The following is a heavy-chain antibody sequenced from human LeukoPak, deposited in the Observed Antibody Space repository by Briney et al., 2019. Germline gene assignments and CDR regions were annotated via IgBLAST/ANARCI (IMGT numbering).Heavy chain of an antibody. V-gene: IGHV3-21*01. CDR3: ARSDYYDSSGYSLTYRY. CDR2: ISSSSSYI. CDR1: GFTFSSYS. J-gene: IGHJ4*02. D-gene: IGHD3-22*01. Sequence: GGSLRLSCAASGFTFSSYSLNWVRQAPGKGLEWVSSISSSSSYIYYADSVKGRFTISRDNAKNSLYLQMNSLRAEDTAVYYCARSDYYDSSGYSLTYRYWGQGTLVTVSS.